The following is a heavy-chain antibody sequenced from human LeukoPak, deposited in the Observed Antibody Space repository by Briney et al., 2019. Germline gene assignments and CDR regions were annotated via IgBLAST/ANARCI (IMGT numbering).Heavy chain of an antibody. V-gene: IGHV4-34*01. D-gene: IGHD6-6*01. J-gene: IGHJ6*03. CDR1: GGSFSGYY. CDR3: ARGGRKQLRYYYYMDV. CDR2: INHSGST. Sequence: SETLSLTCAVYGGSFSGYYWSWIRQPPGKGLEWIGEINHSGSTNYNPSLKSRVTISVDTSKNQFSLKLSSVTAADTAVYYCARGGRKQLRYYYYMDVWGKGTTVTVSS.